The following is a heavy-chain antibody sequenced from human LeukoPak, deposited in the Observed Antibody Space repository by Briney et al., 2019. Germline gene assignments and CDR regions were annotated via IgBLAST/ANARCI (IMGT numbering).Heavy chain of an antibody. CDR3: ARGGGYCSGGSCYPSVAYYSDY. Sequence: PGGSLRLSCEASGFTFNTYSMNWAPQAPGKGLEWVSSIDSSGGHMFYADSVKGRFIISRDNAKDSLYLQMNSLRAEDTAVYYCARGGGYCSGGSCYPSVAYYSDYWGQGTLVTVSS. CDR1: GFTFNTYS. V-gene: IGHV3-21*06. CDR2: IDSSGGHM. D-gene: IGHD2-15*01. J-gene: IGHJ4*02.